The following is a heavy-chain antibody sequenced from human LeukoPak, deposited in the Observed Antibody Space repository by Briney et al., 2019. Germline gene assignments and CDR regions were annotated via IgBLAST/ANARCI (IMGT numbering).Heavy chain of an antibody. CDR1: GYTFTSYY. CDR3: VRRASGVSVFDI. J-gene: IGHJ3*02. Sequence: GASVKVSCKASGYTFTSYYMHWVRQMPGKGLELMGIIYPGDSNIRYRPSFQGQVTISADMSISTAYLQWTSLKDSDTAMYYCVRRASGVSVFDIWGQGTMVTVSS. D-gene: IGHD2-15*01. CDR2: IYPGDSNI. V-gene: IGHV5-51*01.